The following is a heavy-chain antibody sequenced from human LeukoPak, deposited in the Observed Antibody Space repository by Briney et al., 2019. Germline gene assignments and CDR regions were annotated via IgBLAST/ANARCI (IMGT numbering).Heavy chain of an antibody. CDR3: ARVNTIILAGGAFDI. D-gene: IGHD3-22*01. CDR1: GFTFSEYG. CDR2: INSDGSTT. V-gene: IGHV3-74*01. Sequence: GGSLRLSCAASGFTFSEYGMNWVRQAPGKGLVWVSRINSDGSTTNYADSVKGRFTISRDNAKNTLYLQMNSLRPGDTAVYYCARVNTIILAGGAFDIWGQGTMVTVSS. J-gene: IGHJ3*02.